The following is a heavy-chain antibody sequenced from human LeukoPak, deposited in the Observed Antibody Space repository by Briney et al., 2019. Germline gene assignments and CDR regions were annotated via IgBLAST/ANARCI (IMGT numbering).Heavy chain of an antibody. D-gene: IGHD3-22*01. CDR2: ISAYNGNT. Sequence: ASVKVSCKASGYTFTSYGISWVRQAPGQGLEWMGWISAYNGNTNYAQKLQGRVTMTTDTSTSTAYMDLRSLRSDDTAVYYCARGKYYYDSSGYYRYYFDYWGQGTLVTVSS. J-gene: IGHJ4*02. CDR3: ARGKYYYDSSGYYRYYFDY. V-gene: IGHV1-18*01. CDR1: GYTFTSYG.